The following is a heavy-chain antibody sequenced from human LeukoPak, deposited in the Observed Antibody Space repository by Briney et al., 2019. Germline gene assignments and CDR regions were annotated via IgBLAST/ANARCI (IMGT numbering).Heavy chain of an antibody. CDR3: ARGHPYYSGRYNYFDY. V-gene: IGHV3-30-3*01. J-gene: IGHJ4*02. CDR2: ISYDEANK. D-gene: IGHD3-16*02. Sequence: GGSLRLSCVGSGFSFSDYALHWVRQAPGKGLEWVALISYDEANKYYADSVKGRFTISRDNSENTLYLQIGRLKPEDTAIYYCARGHPYYSGRYNYFDYWGQGTPVAVSS. CDR1: GFSFSDYA.